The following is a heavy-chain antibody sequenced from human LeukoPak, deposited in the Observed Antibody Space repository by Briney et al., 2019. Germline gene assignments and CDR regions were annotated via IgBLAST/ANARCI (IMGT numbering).Heavy chain of an antibody. Sequence: ASVKVSCKASGYTFTSYYMHWVRQAPGQGLEWMGIINPSGGSTSYARKFQGRVTMTRDTSTSTVYMELSSLRSEDTAVYYCARDLGMAARIVVVPGIFDYWGQGTLVTVSS. V-gene: IGHV1-46*01. CDR3: ARDLGMAARIVVVPGIFDY. CDR2: INPSGGST. CDR1: GYTFTSYY. J-gene: IGHJ4*02. D-gene: IGHD3-22*01.